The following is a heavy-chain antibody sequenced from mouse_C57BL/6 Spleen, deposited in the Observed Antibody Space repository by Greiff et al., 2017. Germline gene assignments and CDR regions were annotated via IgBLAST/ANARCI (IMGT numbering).Heavy chain of an antibody. CDR2: IDPSDSYT. J-gene: IGHJ2*01. D-gene: IGHD1-1*01. V-gene: IGHV1-50*01. CDR1: GYTFTSYW. Sequence: QVQLQQPGAELVKPGASVKLSCKASGYTFTSYWMQWVKQRPGQGLEWIGEIDPSDSYTNYNQKFKGKATLTVDTSSSTAYMQLSSLTSEDAAVYCCAIYGSSWRDYWGQGTTLTVSS. CDR3: AIYGSSWRDY.